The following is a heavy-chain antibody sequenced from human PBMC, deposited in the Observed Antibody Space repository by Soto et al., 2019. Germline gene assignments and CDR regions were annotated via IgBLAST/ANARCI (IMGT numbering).Heavy chain of an antibody. D-gene: IGHD6-19*01. CDR3: GRDRSRGWYGGGDY. J-gene: IGHJ4*02. CDR1: GFTFSSYA. V-gene: IGHV3-30-3*01. Sequence: QVQLVESGGGVVQPGRSLRLSCAASGFTFSSYAMHWVRQAPGKGLEWVAVISYDGSNKYYADSVKGRFTISRDNSKNPLYLQMNSLRAEDTAVYYWGRDRSRGWYGGGDYWGQGTLVTVSS. CDR2: ISYDGSNK.